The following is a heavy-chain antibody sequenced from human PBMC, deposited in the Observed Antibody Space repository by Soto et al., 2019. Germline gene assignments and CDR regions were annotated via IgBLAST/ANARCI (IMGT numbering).Heavy chain of an antibody. CDR2: INPNNGVT. CDR3: ARGALTVANWFDP. J-gene: IGHJ5*02. D-gene: IGHD6-19*01. CDR1: GYTFTDYY. Sequence: QVQLVQSGAEGKKPGASVKVSCKASGYTFTDYYMNWVRQAPGQGLEWMGWINPNNGVTNYAQKFQGRVTMTRDTSISTAYMDLSRLRSDDTALYYCARGALTVANWFDPWGQGPQVTVSS. V-gene: IGHV1-2*02.